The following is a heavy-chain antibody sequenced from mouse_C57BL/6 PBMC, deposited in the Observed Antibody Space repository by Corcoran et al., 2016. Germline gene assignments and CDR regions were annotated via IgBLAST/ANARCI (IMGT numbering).Heavy chain of an antibody. CDR1: GYTFTDYY. V-gene: IGHV1-26*01. Sequence: EVQLQQSGPELVKPGASVKISCKASGYTFTDYYMNWVKQSHGKSLEWIVDINPNNGGTSYNQKFKGKATLTVDKSSSTAYMELRSLTSEDSAVYYCATCDYDAYFDYWGQGTTLTVSS. CDR2: INPNNGGT. CDR3: ATCDYDAYFDY. J-gene: IGHJ2*01. D-gene: IGHD2-4*01.